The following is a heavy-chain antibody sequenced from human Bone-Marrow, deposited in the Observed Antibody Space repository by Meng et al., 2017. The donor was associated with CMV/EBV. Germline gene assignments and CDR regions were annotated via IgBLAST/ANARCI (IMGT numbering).Heavy chain of an antibody. J-gene: IGHJ4*02. V-gene: IGHV1-18*01. Sequence: ASVKVSCKASGGTFSSYAINWVRQAPGQGLEWMGWISAYNGNTNYAQKLQGRVTMTTDTYTSTAYMELRRLRADDTAVYYWVRGLLSGIVVVPAPDYWGQGTLVTVSS. D-gene: IGHD2-2*01. CDR2: ISAYNGNT. CDR1: GGTFSSYA. CDR3: VRGLLSGIVVVPAPDY.